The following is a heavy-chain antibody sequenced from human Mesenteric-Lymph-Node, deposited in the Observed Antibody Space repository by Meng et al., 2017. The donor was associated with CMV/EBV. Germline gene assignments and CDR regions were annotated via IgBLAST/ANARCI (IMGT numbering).Heavy chain of an antibody. V-gene: IGHV4-30-4*08. CDR2: IYYSGST. Sequence: SGGSISSGDYYWSWIRQPPGKGLEWIGYIYYSGSTYYNPSLKSRVTISVDTSKNQFSLKLSSVTAADTAVYYCARGLQLLYGSWFDPWGQGTLVTVSS. CDR1: GGSISSGDYY. D-gene: IGHD2-2*02. J-gene: IGHJ5*02. CDR3: ARGLQLLYGSWFDP.